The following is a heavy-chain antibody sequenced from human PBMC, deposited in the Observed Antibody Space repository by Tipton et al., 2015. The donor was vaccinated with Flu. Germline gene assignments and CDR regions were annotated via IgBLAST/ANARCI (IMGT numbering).Heavy chain of an antibody. J-gene: IGHJ6*02. Sequence: SLRLSCAASGFISSDYYMNWIRQAPGKGLEWVSFISSTGNTIYYADSVKGRFTISRDNAKNSLFLQMNSLRAADTAVYYCARGPPLIGGSYYYAMDVWGQGTTVTVS. D-gene: IGHD2-8*01. CDR1: GFISSDYY. V-gene: IGHV3-11*01. CDR2: ISSTGNTI. CDR3: ARGPPLIGGSYYYAMDV.